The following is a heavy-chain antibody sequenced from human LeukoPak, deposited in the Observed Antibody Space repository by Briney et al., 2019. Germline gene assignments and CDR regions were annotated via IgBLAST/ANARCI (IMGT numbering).Heavy chain of an antibody. CDR3: AREGDIFTMNAFDI. CDR2: INPTGGAT. CDR1: GYTFTSYD. D-gene: IGHD3-22*01. Sequence: ASVKVSCKASGYTFTSYDINWVRQAPGQGLEWMAMINPTGGATTYAQKFQGRVTMARDTSARTVSLDLYSLTSEDTAVYFCAREGDIFTMNAFDIWGQGTLVTVSS. J-gene: IGHJ3*02. V-gene: IGHV1-46*01.